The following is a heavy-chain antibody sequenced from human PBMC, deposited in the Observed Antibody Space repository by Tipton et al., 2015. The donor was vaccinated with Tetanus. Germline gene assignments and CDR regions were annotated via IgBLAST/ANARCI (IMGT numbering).Heavy chain of an antibody. Sequence: GLVKPSETLTLTCAVSGRSLSGSTYYWGWIRQPPGKGLEWIGGFYYSGSSYYNSSLKSRVTLSVDTSKNQFSLRLTSVTAADTAVYYCARANNEFPKKGPFDSWGQGSLVIVSS. CDR1: GRSLSGSTYY. CDR3: ARANNEFPKKGPFDS. CDR2: FYYSGSS. J-gene: IGHJ4*02. D-gene: IGHD1-1*01. V-gene: IGHV4-39*07.